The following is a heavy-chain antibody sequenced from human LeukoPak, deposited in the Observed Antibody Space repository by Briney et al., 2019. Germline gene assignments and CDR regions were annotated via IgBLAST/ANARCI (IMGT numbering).Heavy chain of an antibody. V-gene: IGHV3-23*01. CDR1: GITLSNYG. Sequence: GGSLRLPCAVSGITLSNYGMSWVRQAPGKGLEWVAGISGSGGGTNYADSVKGRFTISRDNPKNTLYLQMNSLRAEDTAVYFCAKRGVVIRVILVGFHREAYYFDSWGQGALVTVSS. CDR3: AKRGVVIRVILVGFHREAYYFDS. CDR2: ISGSGGGT. J-gene: IGHJ4*02. D-gene: IGHD3-22*01.